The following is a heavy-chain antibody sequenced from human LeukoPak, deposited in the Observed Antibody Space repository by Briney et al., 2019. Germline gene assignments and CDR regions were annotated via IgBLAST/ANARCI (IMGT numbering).Heavy chain of an antibody. CDR3: AGGPQYSGSYGD. CDR1: GFTFSDYE. J-gene: IGHJ4*02. V-gene: IGHV3-48*03. D-gene: IGHD1-26*01. CDR2: ISNSGDTI. Sequence: GGSLRLSCVVSGFTFSDYEMAWVGQAPGMGLEWISYISNSGDTIRYADAVKGRFAISRDNAKNSVSLQMNSLRADDTGLYFCAGGPQYSGSYGDWGQGTLVTVSS.